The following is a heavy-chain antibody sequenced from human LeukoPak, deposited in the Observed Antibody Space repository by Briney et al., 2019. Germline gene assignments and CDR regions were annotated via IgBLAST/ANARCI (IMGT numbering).Heavy chain of an antibody. CDR1: GLTFSSYG. D-gene: IGHD3-10*01. J-gene: IGHJ4*02. Sequence: GGSLRLSCAASGLTFSSYGMSWVRQAPGKGLEWVSGISGNGAGTYYADFVKGRFTNSRDNSKNTLYLQMSSLRAEDTAVYYCAKDRSSSYYGSGSFNYWGQGTLVTVSS. V-gene: IGHV3-23*01. CDR2: ISGNGAGT. CDR3: AKDRSSSYYGSGSFNY.